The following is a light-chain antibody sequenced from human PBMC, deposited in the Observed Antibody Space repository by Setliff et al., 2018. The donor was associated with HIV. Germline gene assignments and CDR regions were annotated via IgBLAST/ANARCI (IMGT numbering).Light chain of an antibody. CDR3: SSYTRSNTLFV. V-gene: IGLV2-14*03. CDR1: SSDIGGYNY. J-gene: IGLJ1*01. CDR2: DVS. Sequence: QSALTQPASVSGSPGRSITISCTGTSSDIGGYNYVSWYQHHPGKAPKLIIYDVSDRPSGVSDRFSGSKSGNTASLIISGLRAEDEADYYCSSYTRSNTLFVFGTGTKVTVL.